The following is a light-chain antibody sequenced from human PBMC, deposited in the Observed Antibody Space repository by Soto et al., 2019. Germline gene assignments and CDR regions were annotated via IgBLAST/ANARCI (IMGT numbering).Light chain of an antibody. V-gene: IGKV3-11*01. CDR3: QRHSNWPPGIT. CDR2: AAS. CDR1: QTVGTY. Sequence: EIVLTQSPATLSWSPGERATLSCRASQTVGTYLAWYQQKPGQPPRLLVYAASNRATGIPARSSGSGSGTDFTPTISSLEPEDFTVYYCQRHSNWPPGITFGGGTKVDSK. J-gene: IGKJ4*01.